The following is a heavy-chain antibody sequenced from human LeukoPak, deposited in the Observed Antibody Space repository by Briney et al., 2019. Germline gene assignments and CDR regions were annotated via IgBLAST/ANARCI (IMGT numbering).Heavy chain of an antibody. CDR2: INPNSGGT. Sequence: ASVKVSCKASGYTFTGYYMHWVRQAPGQGLEWMGWINPNSGGTKYAQKFQGRVTMTRDTSIRTAYMELSRLRSDDTAVYYCARTGYSSSYRFTGDYWGQGTLVTVSS. D-gene: IGHD6-13*01. J-gene: IGHJ4*02. CDR1: GYTFTGYY. CDR3: ARTGYSSSYRFTGDY. V-gene: IGHV1-2*02.